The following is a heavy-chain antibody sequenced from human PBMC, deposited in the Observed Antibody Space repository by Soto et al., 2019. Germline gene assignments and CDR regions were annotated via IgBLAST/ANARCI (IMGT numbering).Heavy chain of an antibody. D-gene: IGHD3-3*01. CDR2: ISAYNGNT. V-gene: IGHV1-18*04. CDR1: GYTFTSYG. Sequence: ASVKVSCKASGYTFTSYGISWVRQAPGQGLEWMGWISAYNGNTNYAQKLQGRVTMTTDTSTSTAYMELRSLRSDDTAVYYCAVTTYHDFWSGYFGFDYWGQGTLVTVSS. CDR3: AVTTYHDFWSGYFGFDY. J-gene: IGHJ4*02.